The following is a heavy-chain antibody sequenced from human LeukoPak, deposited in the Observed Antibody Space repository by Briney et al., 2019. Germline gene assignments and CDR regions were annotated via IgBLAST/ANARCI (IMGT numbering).Heavy chain of an antibody. CDR3: ARVEGIRQWLVQGAYYFDY. CDR2: INPNSGGT. D-gene: IGHD6-19*01. Sequence: GASVKVSCKASGYTFTGYYKHWVRQAPGQGLEWLGRINPNSGGTNYAQKFQGRVTMTRDTSISTAYMELSRLRSDDTAVYYCARVEGIRQWLVQGAYYFDYWGQGTLVTVSS. J-gene: IGHJ4*02. V-gene: IGHV1-2*06. CDR1: GYTFTGYY.